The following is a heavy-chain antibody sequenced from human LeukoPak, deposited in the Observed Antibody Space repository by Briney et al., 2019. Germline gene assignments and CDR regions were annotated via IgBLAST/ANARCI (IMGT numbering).Heavy chain of an antibody. D-gene: IGHD5-24*01. J-gene: IGHJ4*02. CDR2: IYSGGST. V-gene: IGHV3-53*01. CDR3: ARDGRDGYNYYFDY. CDR1: GFTVSSNY. Sequence: PGGSLRLSCAASGFTVSSNYMSWVRQAPGKGLEWVSVIYSGGSTYYADSVKGRFTISRDNSKNTLYLQMNSLRAEDTAVYYCARDGRDGYNYYFDYWGQGTLVTVSS.